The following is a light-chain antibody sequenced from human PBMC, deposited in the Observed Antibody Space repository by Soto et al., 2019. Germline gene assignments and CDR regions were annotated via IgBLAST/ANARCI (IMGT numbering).Light chain of an antibody. CDR3: QQYDNSPLT. CDR1: QSVGSSY. Sequence: EIVLTQSPGTLSLSPGERATLSCRASQSVGSSYLAWYQQRPGQAPRLLIYGASSRATGIPDRFSGSGSGTDFTLTISRLEPEDFAVYYCQQYDNSPLTFGGGTKVDI. J-gene: IGKJ4*01. V-gene: IGKV3-20*01. CDR2: GAS.